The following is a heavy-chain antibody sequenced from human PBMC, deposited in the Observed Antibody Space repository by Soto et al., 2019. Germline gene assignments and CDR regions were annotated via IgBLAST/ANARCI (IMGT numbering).Heavy chain of an antibody. V-gene: IGHV4-31*03. CDR3: ARSVFP. CDR2: IYYSGST. J-gene: IGHJ5*02. CDR1: GGSISSGGYY. Sequence: PSETLSLTCTVSGGSISSGGYYWNWIRQHPGKGLEWIGYIYYSGSTYYNQSLKSRVTISVDTSKNQFSLKLSSMTAADTAVYYCARSVFPWGQGTLVTVSS.